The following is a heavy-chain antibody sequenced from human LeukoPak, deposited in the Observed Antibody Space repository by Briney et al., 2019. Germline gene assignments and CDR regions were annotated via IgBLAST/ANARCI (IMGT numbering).Heavy chain of an antibody. CDR1: GGSISSYY. V-gene: IGHV4-59*08. CDR3: ASSSGDYDYYYYYMDV. Sequence: PSETLSLTCTVSGGSISSYYWSWIRQPPGKGLEWIGYIYYSGSTNYNPSLKSRVTISVDTSKKQFSLKLNSVTAADTAVYYCASSSGDYDYYYYYMDVWGKGTTVTVSS. CDR2: IYYSGST. D-gene: IGHD4-17*01. J-gene: IGHJ6*03.